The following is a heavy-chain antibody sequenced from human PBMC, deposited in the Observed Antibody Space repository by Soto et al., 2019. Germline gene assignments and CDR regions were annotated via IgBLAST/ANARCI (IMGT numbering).Heavy chain of an antibody. CDR3: AKDRPRRTSGYFFDY. Sequence: GGSLRLSCVASGFTLSRYSMNWVRQAPGKGLEWGSYISSSSSTIYYADSVKGRFTISRDNAKNSLYLQMNSLRAEYTAVYYCAKDRPRRTSGYFFDYWGQGTPVTVSS. CDR1: GFTLSRYS. CDR2: ISSSSSTI. V-gene: IGHV3-48*01. D-gene: IGHD1-1*01. J-gene: IGHJ4*02.